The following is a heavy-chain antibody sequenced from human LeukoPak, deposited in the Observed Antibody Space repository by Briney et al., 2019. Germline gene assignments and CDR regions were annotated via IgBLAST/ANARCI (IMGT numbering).Heavy chain of an antibody. CDR3: ARGRYYDFWSGYENYYYYGMDV. D-gene: IGHD3-3*01. V-gene: IGHV1-8*01. J-gene: IGHJ6*02. CDR2: MNPNNGNT. CDR1: GYTFTSYD. Sequence: GASVKVSCKASGYTFTSYDINWVRQATGQGLEWMGWMNPNNGNTGYAQKFQGRVTMTRNTSISTAYMELSSLRSEDTAVYYCARGRYYDFWSGYENYYYYGMDVWGQGTTVTVSS.